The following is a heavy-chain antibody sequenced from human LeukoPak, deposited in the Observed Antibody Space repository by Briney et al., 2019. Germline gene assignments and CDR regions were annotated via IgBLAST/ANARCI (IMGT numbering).Heavy chain of an antibody. D-gene: IGHD4-17*01. CDR3: ARQGPNGDLDF. Sequence: GGSLRLSCEASGFTFNTYSMNWVRQAPGKGLQWVSYIESYSRIIHYADSVKGRFTISRDDAKNSLFLQMNSLRAEDTAIYYCARQGPNGDLDFWGQGTLLTVSS. CDR2: IESYSRII. V-gene: IGHV3-48*01. CDR1: GFTFNTYS. J-gene: IGHJ4*02.